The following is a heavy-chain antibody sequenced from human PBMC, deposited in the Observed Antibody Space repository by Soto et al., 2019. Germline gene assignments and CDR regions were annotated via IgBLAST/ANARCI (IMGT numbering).Heavy chain of an antibody. CDR3: ARERHYGDYVVVWFDP. CDR2: IIPIFGTA. CDR1: GGTFSSYA. J-gene: IGHJ5*02. Sequence: QVQLVQSGAEVKKPGSSVKVSFKASGGTFSSYAISWVRQAPGQGLEWMGGIIPIFGTANYAQKFQGRVTIIADESTSTAYMELSSLRSEDTAVCYCARERHYGDYVVVWFDPWGQGTLVTVSS. D-gene: IGHD4-17*01. V-gene: IGHV1-69*12.